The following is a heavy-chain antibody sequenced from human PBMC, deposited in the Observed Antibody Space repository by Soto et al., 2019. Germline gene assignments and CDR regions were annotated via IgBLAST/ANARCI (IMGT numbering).Heavy chain of an antibody. Sequence: ASVKVSCKASGYTFTSYDINWVRQATGQGLEWMGWMNPNSGNTGYAQKFQGRVTMTRNTSISTAYMELSSLRSEDTAVYYCAAGYSSGWQQHQYFQHWGQGTLVTVSS. D-gene: IGHD6-19*01. V-gene: IGHV1-8*01. CDR3: AAGYSSGWQQHQYFQH. CDR2: MNPNSGNT. CDR1: GYTFTSYD. J-gene: IGHJ1*01.